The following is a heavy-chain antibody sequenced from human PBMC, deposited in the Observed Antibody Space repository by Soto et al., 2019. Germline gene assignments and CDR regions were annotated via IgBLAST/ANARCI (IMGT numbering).Heavy chain of an antibody. CDR3: ARVSYYDILTCYYTPNFGLDV. CDR2: IYYSGST. D-gene: IGHD3-9*01. J-gene: IGHJ6*02. Sequence: PETLCVTCTVSGGSISSYYWSWIRQPPGKGLEWIGYIYYSGSTNYNPSLKIRVTISVDTSNNQFSLKLSSVTAADTAVSYCARVSYYDILTCYYTPNFGLDVRCQGPTVS. V-gene: IGHV4-59*01. CDR1: GGSISSYY.